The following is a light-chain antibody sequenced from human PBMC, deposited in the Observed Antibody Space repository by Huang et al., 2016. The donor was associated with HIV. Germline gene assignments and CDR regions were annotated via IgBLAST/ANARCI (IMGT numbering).Light chain of an antibody. J-gene: IGKJ5*01. V-gene: IGKV2-28*01. CDR3: MQALQTFT. CDR1: QSLLHSNGYNY. CDR2: FGP. Sequence: IVLTQSPLSLPVTPGEPASISCRSSQSLLHSNGYNYLKWYLQKPGQSPQLLIYFGPNRDSGVPDRFSCSGSGTDFTLKISRVEAEDVGVYYCMQALQTFTFGQGTRLGMK.